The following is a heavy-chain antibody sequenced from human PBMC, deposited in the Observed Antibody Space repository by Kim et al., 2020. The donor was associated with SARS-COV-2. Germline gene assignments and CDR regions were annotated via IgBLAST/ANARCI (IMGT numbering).Heavy chain of an antibody. CDR3: AVASAKFVDAFDV. J-gene: IGHJ3*01. Sequence: AAVKVSCKGSGYIFTSYAVNCVRQAPGQGLEWMGWITTNNGNPTYAQGFTGRFVFSSDTSVTTAYLEIGGLKAADTAVYFCAVASAKFVDAFDVWGQGTM. CDR2: ITTNNGNP. D-gene: IGHD6-19*01. V-gene: IGHV7-4-1*01. CDR1: GYIFTSYA.